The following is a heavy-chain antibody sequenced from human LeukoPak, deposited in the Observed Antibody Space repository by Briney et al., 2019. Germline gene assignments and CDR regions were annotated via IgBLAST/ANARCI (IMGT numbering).Heavy chain of an antibody. CDR3: ARDDAGYSSSWYRDAFDP. Sequence: AGGSLRLSCAASGFTFSSYSMNWVRQAPGKGLEWVSYISSSSSTIYYADSVKGRFTISRDNAKNSLYLQMNSLRAEDTAVYYCARDDAGYSSSWYRDAFDPWGQGTLVTVSS. V-gene: IGHV3-48*04. D-gene: IGHD6-13*01. CDR1: GFTFSSYS. J-gene: IGHJ5*02. CDR2: ISSSSSTI.